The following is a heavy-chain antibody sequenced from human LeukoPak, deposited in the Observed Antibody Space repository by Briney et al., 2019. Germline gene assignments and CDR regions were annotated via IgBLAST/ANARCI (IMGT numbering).Heavy chain of an antibody. CDR1: GFTFSNYG. CDR2: IRYDGSNK. V-gene: IGHV3-30*02. D-gene: IGHD2-15*01. J-gene: IGHJ6*03. CDR3: AKDQDIVVVVAATHYYYYYMDV. Sequence: GGSLRLSCAASGFTFSNYGIHWVRQAPGKGLEWVAFIRYDGSNKYYADSVKGRFTISRGNSKNTLYLQMNSLRAEDTAVYYCAKDQDIVVVVAATHYYYYYMDVWGKGTTVTISS.